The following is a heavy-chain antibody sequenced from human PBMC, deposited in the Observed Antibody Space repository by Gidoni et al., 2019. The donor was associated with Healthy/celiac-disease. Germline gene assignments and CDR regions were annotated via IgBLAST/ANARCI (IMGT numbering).Heavy chain of an antibody. D-gene: IGHD3-9*01. Sequence: EVQLVESGGGLVQPGRSLQRSCPASGLTFDDYAMHWVRQAPGKGLEWFSGISWNSGSIGYADSVKGRFTSSRDNAKNSLYLQMNSLRAEDTALYYCAKDHYDILTGFDYWGHGTLVTVSS. CDR1: GLTFDDYA. CDR3: AKDHYDILTGFDY. J-gene: IGHJ5*01. CDR2: ISWNSGSI. V-gene: IGHV3-9*01.